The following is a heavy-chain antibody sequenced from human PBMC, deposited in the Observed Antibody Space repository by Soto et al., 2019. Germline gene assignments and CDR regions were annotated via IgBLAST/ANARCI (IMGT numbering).Heavy chain of an antibody. J-gene: IGHJ4*02. D-gene: IGHD2-2*01. V-gene: IGHV3-23*01. CDR1: GFTFSNYA. CDR3: AKNQPSWATRAAFDY. Sequence: AQLLESGGGLVQPGGSLRLSCAASGFTFSNYAVNWVRQAPGKGLEWVSGISGGSGDSTFYADSVKGRFTISRDNSKNTLHLQMNSLRTEDTAVYYCAKNQPSWATRAAFDYWGQGTLVTVSS. CDR2: ISGGSGDST.